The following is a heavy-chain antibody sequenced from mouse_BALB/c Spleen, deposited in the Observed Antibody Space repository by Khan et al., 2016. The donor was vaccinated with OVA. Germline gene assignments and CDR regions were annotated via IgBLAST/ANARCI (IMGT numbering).Heavy chain of an antibody. CDR3: AKGGGTAPFAY. CDR2: ISDLAYTF. D-gene: IGHD1-2*01. Sequence: EVELVESGGGLVQPGGSRKLSCAASGFTFSDYGMAWVRQAPGKGPEWVAFISDLAYTFYYADTVTGRFTLSRENAKNTLYLEMSSLRSGDTAIDCCAKGGGTAPFAYWGQGTLVTVSA. J-gene: IGHJ3*01. V-gene: IGHV5-15*02. CDR1: GFTFSDYG.